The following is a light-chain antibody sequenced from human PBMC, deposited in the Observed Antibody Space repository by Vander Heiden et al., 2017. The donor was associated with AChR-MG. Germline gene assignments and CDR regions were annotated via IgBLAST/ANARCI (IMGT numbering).Light chain of an antibody. Sequence: SYVLTQSPSVSVAPGTTATITCGGNNIERDSGHWYQRKPGQAPVLVVFDGRDRPSGIPERFSGSNSGNTATLTISRVEAGDEADYYCQVWDTTSDHPVFGGGTKLTVL. V-gene: IGLV3-21*03. J-gene: IGLJ3*02. CDR2: DGR. CDR1: NIERDS. CDR3: QVWDTTSDHPV.